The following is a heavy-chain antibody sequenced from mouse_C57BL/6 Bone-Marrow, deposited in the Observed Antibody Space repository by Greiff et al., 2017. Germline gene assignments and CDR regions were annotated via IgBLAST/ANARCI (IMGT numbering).Heavy chain of an antibody. CDR3: ARRYYGSSYDWYFDV. CDR1: GFTFSDYG. Sequence: DVMLVESGGGLVKPGGSLKLSCAASGFTFSDYGMHWVRQAPEKGLEWVAYISSGSSTIYYADTVKGRFTISSDNAKNTLFLQMTSLGSEATAMYYCARRYYGSSYDWYFDVWGTGTTVTVSS. D-gene: IGHD1-1*01. V-gene: IGHV5-17*01. CDR2: ISSGSSTI. J-gene: IGHJ1*03.